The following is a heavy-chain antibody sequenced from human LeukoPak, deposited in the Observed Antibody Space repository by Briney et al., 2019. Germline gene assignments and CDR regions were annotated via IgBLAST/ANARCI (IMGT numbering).Heavy chain of an antibody. CDR1: GVSISSSNSY. D-gene: IGHD6-19*01. CDR3: ARARGAVAATFDY. J-gene: IGHJ4*02. V-gene: IGHV4-39*01. CDR2: IYYSGNT. Sequence: KPSETLSLTCTVSGVSISSSNSYWGWIRQPPGKGLEWIGSIYYSGNTYYNASVKSRVTISIDSSKNQFSLMLSSVTAADTAVYYCARARGAVAATFDYWGQGTLVTVSS.